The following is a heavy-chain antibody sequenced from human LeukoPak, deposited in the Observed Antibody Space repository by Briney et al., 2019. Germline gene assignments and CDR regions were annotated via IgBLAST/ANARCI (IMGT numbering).Heavy chain of an antibody. D-gene: IGHD6-6*01. CDR1: GYTFITYG. J-gene: IGHJ5*02. Sequence: ASVKVSSKASGYTFITYGISWVRQAPGQGLEWMGWISAYNGNTNYPQKFQDRVTMTTDTSTSTAYMELRSLRSDDTAVYYCARDHTAARPNWFDRWGQGTLVTVSS. CDR2: ISAYNGNT. CDR3: ARDHTAARPNWFDR. V-gene: IGHV1-18*01.